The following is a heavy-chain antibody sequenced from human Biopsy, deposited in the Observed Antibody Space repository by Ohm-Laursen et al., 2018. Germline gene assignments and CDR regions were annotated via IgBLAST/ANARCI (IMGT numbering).Heavy chain of an antibody. D-gene: IGHD3-22*01. V-gene: IGHV3-9*01. CDR3: TKNTQWEGSGYLDAFHI. J-gene: IGHJ3*02. CDR1: GFRFDNTG. CDR2: ISWSSDSI. Sequence: SSLRLSCTASGFRFDNTGMHWVRQGPGKGLESVAGISWSSDSITYAKSVTGRFTISRDNGENSLYLQMNSLRPEDTALYYCTKNTQWEGSGYLDAFHIWGHGAMVTVSS.